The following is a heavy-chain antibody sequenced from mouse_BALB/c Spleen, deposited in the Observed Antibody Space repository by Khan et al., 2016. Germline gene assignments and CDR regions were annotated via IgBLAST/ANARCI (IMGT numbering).Heavy chain of an antibody. CDR3: ARRGDLFREYDYAMDY. V-gene: IGHV5-6*01. J-gene: IGHJ4*01. CDR2: ISSGGGST. CDR1: GFTFSSYG. D-gene: IGHD1-1*01. Sequence: EVELVESGGDLVKPGGSLKLSCAASGFTFSSYGMSWVRQTPDKSLEWVATISSGGGSTYYPDSVKGRFTISRDNAKHTLYLQMSSLKSEDTAMYYGARRGDLFREYDYAMDYWGQGTSVTVSS.